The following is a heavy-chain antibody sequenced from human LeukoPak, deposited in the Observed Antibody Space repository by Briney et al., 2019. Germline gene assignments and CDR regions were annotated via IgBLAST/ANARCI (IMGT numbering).Heavy chain of an antibody. CDR3: ANHAPDYYDSSGYYPEYFQH. CDR2: ISGSGGST. V-gene: IGHV3-23*01. Sequence: GGSLRLSCAASGLTFSSYAMSWVRQAPGKGLEWVSAISGSGGSTYYADSVKGRFTISRDNSKNTLYLQMNSLRAEDTAVYYCANHAPDYYDSSGYYPEYFQHWGQGTLVTVSS. J-gene: IGHJ1*01. D-gene: IGHD3-22*01. CDR1: GLTFSSYA.